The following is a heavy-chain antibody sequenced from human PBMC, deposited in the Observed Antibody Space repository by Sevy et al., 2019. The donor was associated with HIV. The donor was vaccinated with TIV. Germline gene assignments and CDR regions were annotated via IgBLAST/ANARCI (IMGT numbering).Heavy chain of an antibody. J-gene: IGHJ6*02. Sequence: GGSLRLSCAASEFTFSSYAMSWVRQAPGKGLERVSSISGSGRYTYYADSVEGRFTISRDNSKNTLYVQMNSLRAEDTAVYYCAKGICSGGTCPRDYYYYGMDVWGQGTTVTVSS. D-gene: IGHD2-15*01. CDR3: AKGICSGGTCPRDYYYYGMDV. CDR2: ISGSGRYT. V-gene: IGHV3-23*01. CDR1: EFTFSSYA.